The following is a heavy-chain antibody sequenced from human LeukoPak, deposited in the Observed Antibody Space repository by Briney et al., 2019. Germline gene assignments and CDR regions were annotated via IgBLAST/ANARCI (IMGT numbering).Heavy chain of an antibody. D-gene: IGHD1-26*01. CDR3: AKEGFDGRYYPYFDY. V-gene: IGHV3-30*18. CDR2: ISYDGSNK. J-gene: IGHJ4*02. CDR1: GFTFSSYE. Sequence: GGSLRLSCAASGFTFSSYEMNWVCQAPGKGLEWVAVISYDGSNKYYADSVKGRFTISRDNSKNTLYLQMNSLRAEDTAVYYCAKEGFDGRYYPYFDYWGQGTLVTDSS.